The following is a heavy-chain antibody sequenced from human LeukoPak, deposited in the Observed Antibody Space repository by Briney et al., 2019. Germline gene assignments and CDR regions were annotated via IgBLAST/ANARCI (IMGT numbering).Heavy chain of an antibody. CDR1: GYTFTSFG. D-gene: IGHD4-23*01. CDR2: ISPYNGNT. CDR3: ARTTGGKFKTDL. V-gene: IGHV1-18*01. J-gene: IGHJ5*02. Sequence: ASVKVSCKASGYTFTSFGITWVRQAPGQRPEWMGGISPYNGNTNYAQKVQGRVTMTTDTSTDTAFMEVRSLTSDDTAVYYCARTTGGKFKTDLWGQGTLVTVSS.